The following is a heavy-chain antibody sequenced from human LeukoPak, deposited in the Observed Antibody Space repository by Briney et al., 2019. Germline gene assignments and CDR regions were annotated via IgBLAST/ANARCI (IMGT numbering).Heavy chain of an antibody. CDR3: AGWSIATADTDHY. V-gene: IGHV3-30*01. D-gene: IGHD6-13*01. CDR2: ISYDVSSK. CDR1: GFTFSTYA. J-gene: IGHJ4*02. Sequence: GGSLRLSCAASGFTFSTYAMHWVRQAPGKGLEWVALISYDVSSKYYADSVKGRFTVSRDNSKNTLYVQMNSLRGEDTAVYYCAGWSIATADTDHYWGQGTLVTVSS.